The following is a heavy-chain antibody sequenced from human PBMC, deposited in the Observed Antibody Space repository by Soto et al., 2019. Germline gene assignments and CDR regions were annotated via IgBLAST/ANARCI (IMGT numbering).Heavy chain of an antibody. CDR3: ARDSGYGDPFDY. CDR2: IFYSGNT. CDR1: GGYVTDYY. D-gene: IGHD4-17*01. Sequence: SETLSLTCTVSGGYVTDYYWSWIRQPPGKGLEWIGYIFYSGNTNYNPSLRSRVTISVDTSKNQFSLTLTSVTAADTAVYYCARDSGYGDPFDYWGQGTLVTVSS. V-gene: IGHV4-59*02. J-gene: IGHJ4*02.